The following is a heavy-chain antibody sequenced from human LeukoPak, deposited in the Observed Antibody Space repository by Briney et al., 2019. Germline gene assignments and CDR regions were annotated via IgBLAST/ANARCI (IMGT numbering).Heavy chain of an antibody. CDR2: TFAGYSYT. Sequence: GESLKISCQSSGYNFTPYWIVWVRQMPGKGLEWMGITFAGYSYTIYSPSFQGQVTTSVDKSISTAYLQWSSLKASDTAMYYCARQWGGDIAVAGNFDYWGQGTLVTVSS. V-gene: IGHV5-51*01. D-gene: IGHD6-19*01. CDR1: GYNFTPYW. CDR3: ARQWGGDIAVAGNFDY. J-gene: IGHJ4*02.